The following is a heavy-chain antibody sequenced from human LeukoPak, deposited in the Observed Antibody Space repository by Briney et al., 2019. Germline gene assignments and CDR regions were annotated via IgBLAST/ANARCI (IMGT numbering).Heavy chain of an antibody. V-gene: IGHV3-23*01. CDR3: ARDPRGGTLDY. D-gene: IGHD3-10*01. Sequence: GGSLRLSCATSGFTFSSYAMSWVRQSPGKGLEWVSAIGGNGVRTYYADSVKGRFTISRDNSKNTLYLQMNGLRAEDTAVYYCARDPRGGTLDYWGQGTLVTVSS. J-gene: IGHJ4*02. CDR2: IGGNGVRT. CDR1: GFTFSSYA.